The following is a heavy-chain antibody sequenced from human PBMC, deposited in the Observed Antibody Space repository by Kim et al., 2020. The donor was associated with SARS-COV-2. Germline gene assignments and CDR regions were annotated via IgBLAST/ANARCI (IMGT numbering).Heavy chain of an antibody. D-gene: IGHD6-13*01. J-gene: IGHJ4*02. CDR2: IYGDGNNR. CDR3: ARDHYISSWEYFDY. Sequence: GGSLRLSCTASGFTFDSHSLNWVRQTPGKGLEWVADIYGDGNNRYYVGSVRGRFTSSRDNSKNTVYLQMNSLRVEDTAVYYCARDHYISSWEYFDYWGQG. V-gene: IGHV3-30*04. CDR1: GFTFDSHS.